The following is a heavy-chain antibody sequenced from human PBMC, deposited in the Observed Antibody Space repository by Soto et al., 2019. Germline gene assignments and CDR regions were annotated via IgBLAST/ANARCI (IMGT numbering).Heavy chain of an antibody. CDR3: ARWGEDSYGSLGHYYYGMDV. CDR2: INPSGGST. D-gene: IGHD5-18*01. Sequence: GASVKVSCKASGYTFTSYYMHWVRQAPGQGLEWMGIINPSGGSTSYAQKFQGRVTMTRDTSTSTVYMELSSLRSEDTAVYYCARWGEDSYGSLGHYYYGMDVWGQGTTVTVS. CDR1: GYTFTSYY. V-gene: IGHV1-46*01. J-gene: IGHJ6*02.